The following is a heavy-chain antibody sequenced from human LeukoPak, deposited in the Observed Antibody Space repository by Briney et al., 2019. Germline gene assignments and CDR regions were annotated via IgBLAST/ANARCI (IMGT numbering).Heavy chain of an antibody. Sequence: ASVKVSCKASGYTFTSYYMHWVRQAPGQGLEWMGIINPSGGSTSYAQKFQGRVTMTRDTSMSTVYMELNSLRSEDTAVYYCAGGRSIAARPGYFQHWGQGTLVTVSS. V-gene: IGHV1-46*01. CDR3: AGGRSIAARPGYFQH. CDR2: INPSGGST. CDR1: GYTFTSYY. D-gene: IGHD6-6*01. J-gene: IGHJ1*01.